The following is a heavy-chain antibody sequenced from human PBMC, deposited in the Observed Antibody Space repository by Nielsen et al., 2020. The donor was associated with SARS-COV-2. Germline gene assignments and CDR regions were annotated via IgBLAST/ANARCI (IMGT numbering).Heavy chain of an antibody. J-gene: IGHJ4*02. Sequence: WIRQPPGKGLEWVAVIWYDGSNKYYAGSVKGRFTISRDNSKNTLYLQMNSLRAEDTAVYYCAKSAPTHDWLFDYWGQGTLVTVSS. D-gene: IGHD3-9*01. CDR2: IWYDGSNK. V-gene: IGHV3-33*06. CDR3: AKSAPTHDWLFDY.